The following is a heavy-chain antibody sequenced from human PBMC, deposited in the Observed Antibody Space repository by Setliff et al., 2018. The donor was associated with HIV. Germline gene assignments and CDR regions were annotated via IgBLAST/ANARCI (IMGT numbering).Heavy chain of an antibody. CDR1: RGSISRSSYY. V-gene: IGHV4-39*07. D-gene: IGHD3-10*01. Sequence: SETLSLTCTVSRGSISRSSYYWGWIRQSPGKGLEWIGSIYYSGRTFYNPSLKSRVTISVDTSKNQFSLKLTSVTAADTAVYYCARGRGVIKEKPFDEWGQGTLVTVS. CDR3: ARGRGVIKEKPFDE. J-gene: IGHJ4*02. CDR2: IYYSGRT.